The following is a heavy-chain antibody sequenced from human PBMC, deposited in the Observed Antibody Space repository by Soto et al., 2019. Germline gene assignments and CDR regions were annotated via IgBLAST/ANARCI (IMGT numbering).Heavy chain of an antibody. CDR3: TRASDGGTPFGY. D-gene: IGHD1-1*01. Sequence: QLQLQESGPGLVKPTETLSLTCTVSGGSISSSSYYWGWIRQPPGKGLEGIGSIYYSRSTYYNPSLKMRDTISVDTSKVQSSLQLGSVTAADTAVYYCTRASDGGTPFGYWGQGTLVTVCS. CDR2: IYYSRST. V-gene: IGHV4-39*01. CDR1: GGSISSSSYY. J-gene: IGHJ4*02.